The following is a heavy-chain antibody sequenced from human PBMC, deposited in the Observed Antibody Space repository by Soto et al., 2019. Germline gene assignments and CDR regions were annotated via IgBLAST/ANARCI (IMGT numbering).Heavy chain of an antibody. D-gene: IGHD2-15*01. V-gene: IGHV3-21*01. CDR2: IRGFSPYT. CDR1: GFTFRTYT. CDR3: ARDRGYDAHDYYYNAMDV. J-gene: IGHJ6*02. Sequence: GGSLRLSCISSGFTFRTYTMNWVRQAPGKGLEWVSGIRGFSPYTFYAESVKGRFTISRDNAKNSLYLQMNSLRAGDTAVYYCARDRGYDAHDYYYNAMDVWGQGTTVTVYS.